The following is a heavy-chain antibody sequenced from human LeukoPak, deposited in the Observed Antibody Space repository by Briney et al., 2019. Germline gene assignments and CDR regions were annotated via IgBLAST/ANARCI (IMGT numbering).Heavy chain of an antibody. J-gene: IGHJ4*02. CDR2: ISPDGSRT. Sequence: GGSLRLSCAASGFTFSTHWMHWVRQTPGKGLVWVSRISPDGSRTAYADSVKGRFTISRDNARDTLYLQLHSLGAEDTAVYYCARVSSLWSFDYWGQGTLVTVSS. V-gene: IGHV3-74*01. CDR1: GFTFSTHW. D-gene: IGHD3-10*01. CDR3: ARVSSLWSFDY.